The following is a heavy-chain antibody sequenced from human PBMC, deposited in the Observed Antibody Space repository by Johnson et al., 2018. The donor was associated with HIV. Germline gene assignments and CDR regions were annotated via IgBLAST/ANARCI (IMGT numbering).Heavy chain of an antibody. J-gene: IGHJ3*02. V-gene: IGHV3-11*04. Sequence: QVQLVESGGGLVKPGGSLRLSCAVSGFAFSDYYMSWIRQAPGKGLEWVSFITNSAETMYYADSVKDRFTISRDNAKNSLHLQMNSLRGEDTAVYSCARGRSSSSTAAFDIWGQGTMVTVSS. CDR2: ITNSAETM. CDR1: GFAFSDYY. D-gene: IGHD6-6*01. CDR3: ARGRSSSSTAAFDI.